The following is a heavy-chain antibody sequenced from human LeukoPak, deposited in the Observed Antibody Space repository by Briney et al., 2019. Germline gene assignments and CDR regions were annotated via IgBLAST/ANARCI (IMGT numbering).Heavy chain of an antibody. J-gene: IGHJ4*02. V-gene: IGHV1-69*05. CDR2: IIPIFRIA. CDR3: ATGDTEQWPVPFDY. CDR1: GGTFSNYA. D-gene: IGHD6-19*01. Sequence: GSSVKVSCKASGGTFSNYAISWVRQAPGQGLEWMGGIIPIFRIAHYAQKFQDRVTITTDESTSTAYMELNSLRSEDTAVYYCATGDTEQWPVPFDYWGQGTLVTVSS.